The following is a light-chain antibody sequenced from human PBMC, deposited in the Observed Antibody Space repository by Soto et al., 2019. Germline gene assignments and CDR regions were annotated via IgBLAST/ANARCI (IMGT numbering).Light chain of an antibody. CDR2: DAS. Sequence: DIQMTQSPSSLSASVGDRVTITCQASQDISNYLNWYQQKPGKAPKLLIYDASNLETGVPSRFSGSGSGTDFTFNISSLQPEDIATYYCQQYDNLPRVYTFGQGTKLEIK. CDR1: QDISNY. J-gene: IGKJ2*01. CDR3: QQYDNLPRVYT. V-gene: IGKV1-33*01.